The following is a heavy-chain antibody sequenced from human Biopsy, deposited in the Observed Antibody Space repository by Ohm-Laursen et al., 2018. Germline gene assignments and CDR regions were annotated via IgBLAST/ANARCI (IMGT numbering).Heavy chain of an antibody. CDR1: GGSFSGYY. CDR3: ARGRLRAVARFDY. CDR2: INHSGST. Sequence: TLSLTCTVYGGSFSGYYWSWISQPPGKGLEWIGEINHSGSTDYNPSLKSRVTISVDTSKNQFSLKLNSVTAADTAVYYCARGRLRAVARFDYWGQGTLVTVSS. D-gene: IGHD6-19*01. V-gene: IGHV4-34*01. J-gene: IGHJ4*02.